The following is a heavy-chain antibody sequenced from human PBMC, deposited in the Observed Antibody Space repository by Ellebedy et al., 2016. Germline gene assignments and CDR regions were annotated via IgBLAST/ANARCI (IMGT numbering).Heavy chain of an antibody. V-gene: IGHV3-23*01. CDR3: RPGHYSGS. J-gene: IGHJ4*02. CDR2: ISAGGENT. Sequence: GESLKISXAASGFTFSNFFMSWVRQAPGKGLEWFSTISAGGENTFLADSVKGRFTISRDNSRYTLYLQMNSLRTEDTAVYYCRPGHYSGSWGQGTLVTVSS. CDR1: GFTFSNFF.